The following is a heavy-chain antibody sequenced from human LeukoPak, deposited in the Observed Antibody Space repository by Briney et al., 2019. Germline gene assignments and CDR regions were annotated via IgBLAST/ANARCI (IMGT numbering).Heavy chain of an antibody. Sequence: GGSLRLSCAASGFTFSSHGMHWVRQAPGQGLEWVATIWYGGTKKFYADHVKGRFTISRDNSENMLYLQMSRLTGEDAGTYYCAKDKGPHISSSDFWGRGTVVTVSS. CDR1: GFTFSSHG. J-gene: IGHJ1*01. CDR3: AKDKGPHISSSDF. CDR2: IWYGGTKK. D-gene: IGHD6-6*01. V-gene: IGHV3-30*02.